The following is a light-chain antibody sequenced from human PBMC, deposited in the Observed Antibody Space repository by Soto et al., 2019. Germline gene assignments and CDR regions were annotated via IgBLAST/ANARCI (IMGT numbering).Light chain of an antibody. CDR2: GAS. CDR1: QSISSS. J-gene: IGKJ2*01. CDR3: QQYHNWPYT. Sequence: EIVMTQSPASLSVSPGERATLSCRASQSISSSLAWYQQKPGQAPRLVIYGASTRATGIPARFIGSGSGTEFTLTISSLQSEDFAVYYCQQYHNWPYTFGQGTKLEIK. V-gene: IGKV3-15*01.